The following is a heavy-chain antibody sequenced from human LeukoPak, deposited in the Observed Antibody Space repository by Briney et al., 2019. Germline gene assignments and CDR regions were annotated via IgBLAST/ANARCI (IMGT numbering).Heavy chain of an antibody. CDR3: ARQYFGYDISGPYSHFDF. CDR1: GYSFTSYW. CDR2: IYPGDSDT. J-gene: IGHJ4*02. Sequence: GESLKISCKGSGYSFTSYWIGWVRQMPGKGLEWMGIIYPGDSDTRYSPSFEGQVTISVDKSISTAYLHWSRLKASDTAMYYCARQYFGYDISGPYSHFDFWGQGTLVTVSS. V-gene: IGHV5-51*01. D-gene: IGHD3-22*01.